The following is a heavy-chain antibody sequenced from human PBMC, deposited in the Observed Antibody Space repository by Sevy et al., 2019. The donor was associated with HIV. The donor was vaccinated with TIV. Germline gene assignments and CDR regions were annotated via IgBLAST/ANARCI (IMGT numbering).Heavy chain of an antibody. D-gene: IGHD3-10*01. CDR1: GYTFTGYY. CDR3: AVLLWFGELTDAFDI. J-gene: IGHJ3*02. CDR2: INPNSGGT. V-gene: IGHV1-2*02. Sequence: ASVKVSCKASGYTFTGYYMHWVRQAPGQGLEWMGWINPNSGGTNYAQKFQGRVTMTRDTSISTAYMELSRLRSDDTAVYYCAVLLWFGELTDAFDIWGQGTMVTV.